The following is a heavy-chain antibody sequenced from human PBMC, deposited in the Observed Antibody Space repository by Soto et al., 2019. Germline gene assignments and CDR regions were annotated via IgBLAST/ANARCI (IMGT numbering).Heavy chain of an antibody. Sequence: SETLSLTCAVSGGSISSSNWWSWVRQPPGKGLEWIGEIYHSGSTNYNPSLKSRVTISVDKSKNQFSLKLSSVTAADTAVYYCARVGGWYKQTEYFQHWGQGTLVTVS. CDR3: ARVGGWYKQTEYFQH. CDR1: GGSISSSNW. J-gene: IGHJ1*01. D-gene: IGHD6-19*01. CDR2: IYHSGST. V-gene: IGHV4-4*02.